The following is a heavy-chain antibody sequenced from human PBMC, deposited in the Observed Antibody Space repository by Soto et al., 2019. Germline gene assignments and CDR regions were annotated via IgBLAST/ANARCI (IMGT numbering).Heavy chain of an antibody. CDR3: ARLKQDYAVA. Sequence: QVQLVQSGAEVKKPGASVKVSCKASGYTFTSYDINWVRLATGQGLGWMGWMNPNSGNTAYAQKFQGRVIMTRNTSISTAYMELSSLRSEDTAVYYCARLKQDYAVAWGQGTLVTVSS. V-gene: IGHV1-8*01. CDR1: GYTFTSYD. CDR2: MNPNSGNT. J-gene: IGHJ5*02. D-gene: IGHD3-16*01.